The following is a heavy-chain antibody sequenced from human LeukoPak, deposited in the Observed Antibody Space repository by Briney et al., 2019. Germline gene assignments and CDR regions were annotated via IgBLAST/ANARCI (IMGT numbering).Heavy chain of an antibody. J-gene: IGHJ4*02. CDR2: ISGSGGST. CDR1: GFTFSSCG. Sequence: GGSLRLSCAASGFTFSSCGMSWVRQAPGKGLEWVSAISGSGGSTYYADSVKGRFTISRDNSKNTLYLQMNSLRAEDTAVYYCATKEGVGWLQYFDYWGQGTLVTVSS. CDR3: ATKEGVGWLQYFDY. D-gene: IGHD5-24*01. V-gene: IGHV3-23*01.